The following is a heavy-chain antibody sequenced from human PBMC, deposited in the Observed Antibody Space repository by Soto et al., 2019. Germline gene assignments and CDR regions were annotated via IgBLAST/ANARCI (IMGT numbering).Heavy chain of an antibody. Sequence: QVQLVESGGGVVQPGRSLRLSCAASGFTFSSYGMHWVRQAPGKGLEWVAVISYDGSNKYYADSVKGRFTISRDNSKNTLYLQMNSLRAEDTAVYYYAKEVTIFGVDVSLYYFDYWGQGTLVTVSS. D-gene: IGHD3-3*01. CDR2: ISYDGSNK. CDR1: GFTFSSYG. J-gene: IGHJ4*02. CDR3: AKEVTIFGVDVSLYYFDY. V-gene: IGHV3-30*18.